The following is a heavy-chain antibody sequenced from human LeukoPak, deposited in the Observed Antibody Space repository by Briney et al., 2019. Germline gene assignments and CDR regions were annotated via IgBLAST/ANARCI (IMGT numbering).Heavy chain of an antibody. Sequence: GGSLRLSCAASGFTFSSYAMHWVRQAPGKGLEWVAVISYDGSNKYYADSVKGRFTTSRDNSKNTLYLQMNSLRAEDTAVYYCARVSDYYYGMDVWGQGTTVTVSS. CDR1: GFTFSSYA. CDR3: ARVSDYYYGMDV. CDR2: ISYDGSNK. J-gene: IGHJ6*02. V-gene: IGHV3-30-3*01.